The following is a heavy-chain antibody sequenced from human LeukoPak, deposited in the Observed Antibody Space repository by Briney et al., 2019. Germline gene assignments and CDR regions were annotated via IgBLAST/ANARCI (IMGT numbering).Heavy chain of an antibody. CDR1: GFTFRNYW. CDR2: IKQDGSEK. V-gene: IGHV3-7*01. D-gene: IGHD3-3*01. Sequence: GGSLRLSCVGSGFTFRNYWMSWVRQAPGKGLEWVAKIKQDGSEKYYVDSVKGRFTTSRDNAKKSLYLQMNSLRAEDTALYFCAREGAYEDDFDYWGQGTLVTVSS. CDR3: AREGAYEDDFDY. J-gene: IGHJ4*02.